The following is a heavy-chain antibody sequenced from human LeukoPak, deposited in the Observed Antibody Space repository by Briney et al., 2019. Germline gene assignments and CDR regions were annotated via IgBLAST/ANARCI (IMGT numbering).Heavy chain of an antibody. CDR1: GYSFTSYW. D-gene: IGHD3-22*01. CDR3: ARLTYYDSSGYGGRYFDL. Sequence: GESLKISCKGSGYSFTSYWIGWVRPMPGKGLEWMGIIYPGDSDTRYSPSFQGQVTISADKSISTAYLQWSSLKASDTAMYYCARLTYYDSSGYGGRYFDLWGRGTLVTVSS. V-gene: IGHV5-51*01. CDR2: IYPGDSDT. J-gene: IGHJ2*01.